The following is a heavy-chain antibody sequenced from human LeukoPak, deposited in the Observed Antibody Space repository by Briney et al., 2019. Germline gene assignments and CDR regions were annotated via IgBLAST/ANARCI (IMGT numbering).Heavy chain of an antibody. V-gene: IGHV3-53*01. CDR1: GFTVSSNY. J-gene: IGHJ4*02. CDR3: ARDGRPKVFPGLDY. CDR2: IYSGGST. Sequence: GGSLRLSCAASGFTVSSNYMSWVRQAPGKGLEWVSVIYSGGSTYYADSVKGRFTISRDSSKNTLYLQMNTLRAEDTAVYYCARDGRPKVFPGLDYWGQGTLVTVSS. D-gene: IGHD1-1*01.